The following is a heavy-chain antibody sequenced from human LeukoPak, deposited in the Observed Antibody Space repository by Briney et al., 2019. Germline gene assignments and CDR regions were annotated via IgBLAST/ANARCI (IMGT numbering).Heavy chain of an antibody. Sequence: SVIYRGGTTYYTDSVKGRFTISRDNSKNTVYLQMNSLRAEDTAVYYCARGVSGGYGGSDYWGQGTLVTVSS. J-gene: IGHJ4*02. CDR2: IYRGGTT. V-gene: IGHV3-53*01. CDR3: ARGVSGGYGGSDY. D-gene: IGHD3-22*01.